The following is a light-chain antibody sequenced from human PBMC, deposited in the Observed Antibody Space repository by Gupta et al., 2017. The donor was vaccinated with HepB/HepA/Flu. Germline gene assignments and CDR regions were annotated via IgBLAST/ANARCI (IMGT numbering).Light chain of an antibody. V-gene: IGLV1-47*02. CDR3: AAWDNSLSAYV. Sequence: QPVLTQPPSASGTPGQRVAISCSGSSSNVGRDNVYWYRQLPGTAPKLLIYNDDRRPSGVPDRFSGSKSGTSASLAISGRRSEDEADYYCAAWDNSLSAYVFGTGTWVTVL. J-gene: IGLJ1*01. CDR1: SSNVGRDN. CDR2: NDD.